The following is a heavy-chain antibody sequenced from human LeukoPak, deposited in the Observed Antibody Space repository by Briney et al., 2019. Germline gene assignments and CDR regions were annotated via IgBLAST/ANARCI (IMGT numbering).Heavy chain of an antibody. CDR1: GFTFSTYT. CDR2: ISSSSSYI. J-gene: IGHJ3*02. CDR3: AREIFNGFDI. Sequence: GGSLRLSCAASGFTFSTYTMNWVRQAPGKGLEWVSSISSSSSYIYYADSVKGRFTISRDNAKNTLYLQMNSLGAEDTAVYYCAREIFNGFDIWGQGTMVTVSS. V-gene: IGHV3-21*01.